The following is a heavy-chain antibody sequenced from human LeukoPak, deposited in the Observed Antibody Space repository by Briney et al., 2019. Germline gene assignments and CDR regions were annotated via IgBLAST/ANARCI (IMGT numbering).Heavy chain of an antibody. Sequence: PSETLSLTCSVSVGSISSRSDYGGWIRQPPGKGLGWIGRSCYSGSTYYNPCLKSRVTISVDTSKKQFSLKLTSVPAADTAVYFCARAGGYGLIDYWGQGTMVTVSS. CDR3: ARAGGYGLIDY. CDR2: SCYSGST. V-gene: IGHV4-39*07. J-gene: IGHJ4*02. CDR1: VGSISSRSDY. D-gene: IGHD5-18*01.